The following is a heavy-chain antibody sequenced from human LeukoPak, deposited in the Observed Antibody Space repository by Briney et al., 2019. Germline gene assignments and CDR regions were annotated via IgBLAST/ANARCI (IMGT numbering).Heavy chain of an antibody. D-gene: IGHD3-22*01. Sequence: GGSLRLSCAASGFTFSSYGMHWVRQAPGKGLEWVAVISYDGSNKYYADSVKGRFTISRDNSKNTLYLQMNSLRAEDTAVYYCATHYDSSYYSPRFLGFDVWGQGTKVTVSS. J-gene: IGHJ3*01. CDR3: ATHYDSSYYSPRFLGFDV. V-gene: IGHV3-30*03. CDR2: ISYDGSNK. CDR1: GFTFSSYG.